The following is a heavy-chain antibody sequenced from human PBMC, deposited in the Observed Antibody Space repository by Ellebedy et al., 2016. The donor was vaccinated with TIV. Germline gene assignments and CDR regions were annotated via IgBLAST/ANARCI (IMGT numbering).Heavy chain of an antibody. CDR2: INQDGTDK. V-gene: IGHV3-7*01. D-gene: IGHD4-17*01. Sequence: GGSLRLSCAASGFTFNSYWMTWVRQAPGKSLEWVANINQDGTDKYYVDSLNGRFTISRDNAKNSLYLQMNSLRAEDTAVYYCATDGSYGDYRSPTHAFVMWGQGTLVIVSS. CDR3: ATDGSYGDYRSPTHAFVM. J-gene: IGHJ3*02. CDR1: GFTFNSYW.